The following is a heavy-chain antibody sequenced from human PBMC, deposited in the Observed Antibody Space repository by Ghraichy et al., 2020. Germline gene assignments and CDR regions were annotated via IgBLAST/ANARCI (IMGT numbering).Heavy chain of an antibody. CDR2: LNQDGSET. D-gene: IGHD1-26*01. Sequence: SCGAFGFTFSTFWMSWVRQGPGKGLEWVANLNQDGSETYYVDSVKGRFTISRDDAENSLYLQMNGLRAEDTAVYYCARDKIAGASYFDYWGPGTLVTVSS. CDR1: GFTFSTFW. V-gene: IGHV3-7*03. J-gene: IGHJ4*02. CDR3: ARDKIAGASYFDY.